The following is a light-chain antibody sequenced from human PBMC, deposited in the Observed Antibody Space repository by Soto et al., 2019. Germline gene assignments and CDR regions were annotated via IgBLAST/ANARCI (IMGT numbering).Light chain of an antibody. CDR3: SSYAGTSNFYV. Sequence: QSVLTQPASVSGSPGQSITISCTGTSSDVGSHNFVSWYQQRPGKAPKLMIFEVTKRPSGVSDRFSASKSGNTASLTISGVRAEDGADYYCSSYAGTSNFYVFGTGTKGTVL. V-gene: IGLV2-23*02. CDR1: SSDVGSHNF. CDR2: EVT. J-gene: IGLJ1*01.